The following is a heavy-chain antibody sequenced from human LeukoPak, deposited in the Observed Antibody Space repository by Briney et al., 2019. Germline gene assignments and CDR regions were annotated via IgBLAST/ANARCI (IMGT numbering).Heavy chain of an antibody. D-gene: IGHD1-1*01. J-gene: IGHJ4*02. CDR3: ARDRGGTGDFDY. Sequence: ASVKVSCKASGYTFTSYAMHWVRRAPGQRLEWMGWINAGNGDTKYSQKFQGRVTIARDTSASTAYMELSSVRSEDTAVYYCARDRGGTGDFDYWGQGTLVTVSS. CDR2: INAGNGDT. CDR1: GYTFTSYA. V-gene: IGHV1-3*01.